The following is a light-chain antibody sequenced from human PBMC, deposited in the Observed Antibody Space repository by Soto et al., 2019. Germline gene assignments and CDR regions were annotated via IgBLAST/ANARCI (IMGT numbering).Light chain of an antibody. V-gene: IGKV3-15*01. J-gene: IGKJ4*01. CDR3: QQYNNWPLT. CDR2: GAS. Sequence: ESVLTQSPATLSLSPGERATLSYRASQSVSSYLAWYQQKPGQAPRLLIYGASTRATGIPARFSGSGSGTEFTLTISSLQSEDFAVYYCQQYNNWPLTFGGGTKVDIK. CDR1: QSVSSY.